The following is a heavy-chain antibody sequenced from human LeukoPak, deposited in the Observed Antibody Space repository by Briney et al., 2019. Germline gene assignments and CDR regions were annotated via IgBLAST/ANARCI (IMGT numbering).Heavy chain of an antibody. Sequence: SETLSLTCSVSGGSISSSSYYWNWIRQPPGKGLEWIGSIYYSGSTYYNPSLKSRVTISVDTSKNQFSLKLSSVTAADTAVYYCARRTVTTWGVDYWGQGTLVTVSS. CDR3: ARRTVTTWGVDY. J-gene: IGHJ4*02. D-gene: IGHD4-11*01. CDR1: GGSISSSSYY. CDR2: IYYSGST. V-gene: IGHV4-39*01.